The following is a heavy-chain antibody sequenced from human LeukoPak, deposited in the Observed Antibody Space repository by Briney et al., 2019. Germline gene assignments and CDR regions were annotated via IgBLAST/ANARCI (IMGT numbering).Heavy chain of an antibody. J-gene: IGHJ3*01. Sequence: GGPLRLSCGVSGFTFSSYSMNWARQAPGKGLEWVSSISSSSTYIYYADSVKGRFTIFRDNAENSLYLQMNSLRAEDTAVYYCARAKQLLVTDAFDVWGQGTMVTVSS. CDR1: GFTFSSYS. CDR3: ARAKQLLVTDAFDV. V-gene: IGHV3-21*01. CDR2: ISSSSTYI. D-gene: IGHD3-9*01.